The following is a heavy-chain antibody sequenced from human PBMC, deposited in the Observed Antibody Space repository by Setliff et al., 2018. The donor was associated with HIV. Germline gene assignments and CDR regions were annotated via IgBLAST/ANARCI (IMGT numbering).Heavy chain of an antibody. Sequence: AASVKVSCKFSGYTLTELSRHWVRQAPGKGLEWMGGFDPEDGNTIYAQKFQGRVTITADTSTDTAYMELSSLRSEDTAVYYCATVSHTNVAAHDAFDIWGQGTMVTVSS. V-gene: IGHV1-24*01. D-gene: IGHD6-19*01. CDR1: GYTLTELS. CDR2: FDPEDGNT. CDR3: ATVSHTNVAAHDAFDI. J-gene: IGHJ3*02.